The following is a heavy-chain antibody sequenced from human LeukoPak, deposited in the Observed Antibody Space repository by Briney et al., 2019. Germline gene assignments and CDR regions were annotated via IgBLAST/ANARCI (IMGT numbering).Heavy chain of an antibody. Sequence: SETLSLTCTVSGGSISSSSYYWGWIRQPPGKGLEWIGSIYYSGSTYYNPSLKSRVTISVDTSKNQFSLKLSSVTAADTAVYYCARGHSSGWYSTVSGWFDPWGQGTLVTVSS. J-gene: IGHJ5*02. CDR1: GGSISSSSYY. CDR3: ARGHSSGWYSTVSGWFDP. D-gene: IGHD6-19*01. V-gene: IGHV4-39*07. CDR2: IYYSGST.